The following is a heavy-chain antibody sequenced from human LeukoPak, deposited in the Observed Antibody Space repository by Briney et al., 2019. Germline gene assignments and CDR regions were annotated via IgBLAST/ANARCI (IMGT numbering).Heavy chain of an antibody. V-gene: IGHV1-69*05. J-gene: IGHJ4*02. CDR1: GGTFSSYA. Sequence: GASVKVSCRASGGTFSSYAISWVRQAPGQGLEWMGGIIPFFGTANYAQKFQGRVTITTDESTSTAYMELSSLRSEDTAVYYCARGGPQDCSSTSCYRAFSYWGQGTLVTVSS. CDR3: ARGGPQDCSSTSCYRAFSY. CDR2: IIPFFGTA. D-gene: IGHD2-2*01.